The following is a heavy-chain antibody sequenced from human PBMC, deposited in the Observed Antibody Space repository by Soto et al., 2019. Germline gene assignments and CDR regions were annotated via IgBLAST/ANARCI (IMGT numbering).Heavy chain of an antibody. J-gene: IGHJ5*02. CDR3: ATLPPRIVVVFTEMPT. D-gene: IGHD2-21*01. CDR1: GVSIDSGYW. V-gene: IGHV4-4*02. Sequence: PSETLSLTCGVSGVSIDSGYWWGWVRQPPGKDLEWLGDMSHGGSINYNPSLRSRVSMSVDKSNNEFSLSLTSVTAADTAVYYCATLPPRIVVVFTEMPTWGQGILVTVS. CDR2: MSHGGSI.